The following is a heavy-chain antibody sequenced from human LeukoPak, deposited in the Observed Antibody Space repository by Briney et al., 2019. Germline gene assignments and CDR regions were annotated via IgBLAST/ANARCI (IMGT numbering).Heavy chain of an antibody. CDR2: FDPEDGET. CDR3: ATDPRTDRCSSTSCYGGY. D-gene: IGHD2-2*01. J-gene: IGHJ4*02. V-gene: IGHV1-24*01. CDR1: GYTLTELS. Sequence: ASVKVSCKVSGYTLTELSMHWVRQAPGKGLEWMGGFDPEDGETIYAQKFQGRVTMTEDTSTDTAYMELSSLRSENTAVYYCATDPRTDRCSSTSCYGGYWGQGTLVTVSS.